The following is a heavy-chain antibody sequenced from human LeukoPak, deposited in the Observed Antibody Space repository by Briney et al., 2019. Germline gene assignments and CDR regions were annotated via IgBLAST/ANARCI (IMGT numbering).Heavy chain of an antibody. Sequence: GGSLRLSCAASGFTFSSYSMTWVRQAPGKGLEWVSYISSSSSTIYYADSVKGRFTISRDNAKNSLYLQMNSLRAEDTAVYYCASTTFHYDFWSGYLAHYGMDVWGQGTTVTVSS. CDR2: ISSSSSTI. D-gene: IGHD3-3*01. CDR1: GFTFSSYS. V-gene: IGHV3-48*01. J-gene: IGHJ6*02. CDR3: ASTTFHYDFWSGYLAHYGMDV.